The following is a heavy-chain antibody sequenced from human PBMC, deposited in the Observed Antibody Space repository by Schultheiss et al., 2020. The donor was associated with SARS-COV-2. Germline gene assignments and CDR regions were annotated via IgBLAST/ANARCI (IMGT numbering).Heavy chain of an antibody. CDR1: GYTFTSYG. D-gene: IGHD3-10*01. V-gene: IGHV1-69*06. J-gene: IGHJ6*02. Sequence: SVKVSCKASGYTFTSYGISWVRQAPGQGLEWMGGIIPIFGTANYAQKFQGRVTITADKSTSTAYMELSSLRSEDTAVYYCARDRGVAGHYYYGMDVWGQGTTVTVSS. CDR2: IIPIFGTA. CDR3: ARDRGVAGHYYYGMDV.